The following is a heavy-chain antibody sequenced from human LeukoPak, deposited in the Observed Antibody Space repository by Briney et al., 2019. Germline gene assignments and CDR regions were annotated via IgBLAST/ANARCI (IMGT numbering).Heavy chain of an antibody. CDR1: RLTLSSYS. V-gene: IGHV3-23*01. J-gene: IGHJ4*02. CDR2: ISGSGGST. CDR3: GKAWDSITIRHCDY. Sequence: GCLRLACAVSRLTLSSYSMSCDRQAPGKLLEWVSAISGSGGSTYYADAVKGRFTISRDNTKNTLYLQMNSLRAEDTAVDYCGKAWDSITIRHCDYWGQGTLVTVSS. D-gene: IGHD2-2*01.